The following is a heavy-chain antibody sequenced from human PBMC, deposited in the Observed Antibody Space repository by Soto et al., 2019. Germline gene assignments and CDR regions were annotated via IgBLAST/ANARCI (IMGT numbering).Heavy chain of an antibody. CDR3: ARRAGDSYYAIDV. V-gene: IGHV3-30*09. Sequence: VQLVESGGGEVQPGRSLRLSCAASGFTYTDFALHWVRQAPGKGLEWVAIISYDGSDKYYADSVKGRFAISRDNPKNTLYLEMSGLRPEATAVYFCARRAGDSYYAIDVWGQGTTVPVCS. J-gene: IGHJ6*02. D-gene: IGHD3-10*01. CDR2: ISYDGSDK. CDR1: GFTYTDFA.